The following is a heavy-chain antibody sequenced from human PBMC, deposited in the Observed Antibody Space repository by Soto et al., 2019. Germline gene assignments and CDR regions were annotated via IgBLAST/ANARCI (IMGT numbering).Heavy chain of an antibody. CDR2: VYDSGST. CDR1: GGTMSRYY. D-gene: IGHD3-10*01. V-gene: IGHV4-59*01. CDR3: ARYRRGSGTWSPYYFDY. J-gene: IGHJ4*02. Sequence: SETLSLTCTVSGGTMSRYYWSWIRQAPGKGLEWIGYVYDSGSTDYNPSLKSRLTISLDTSKNLFSLKLSFVTAADTAVYYCARYRRGSGTWSPYYFDYWGQSIMVTVSS.